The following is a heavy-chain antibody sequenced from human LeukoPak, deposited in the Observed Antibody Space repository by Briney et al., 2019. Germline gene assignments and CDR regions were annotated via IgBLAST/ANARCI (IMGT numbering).Heavy chain of an antibody. V-gene: IGHV3-33*01. CDR2: IWYDGSNK. Sequence: GRSLRLSCVGSGFTFSSHGMHWVRQAPGKGLEWVAVIWYDGSNKYYADSVKGRFTISRDNSKNTLYLQMNSLRAEDTAVYYCARAGGAHIVVVPAEADYWGQGTLVTVSS. J-gene: IGHJ4*02. CDR3: ARAGGAHIVVVPAEADY. D-gene: IGHD2-2*01. CDR1: GFTFSSHG.